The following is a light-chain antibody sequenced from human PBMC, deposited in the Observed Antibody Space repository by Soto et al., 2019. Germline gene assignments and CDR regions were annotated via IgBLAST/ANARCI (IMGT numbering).Light chain of an antibody. V-gene: IGKV3-11*01. CDR2: DAS. J-gene: IGKJ1*01. CDR1: QSVSSY. CDR3: REGRKWPVT. Sequence: EIVLTQSPATLSLSPGERATLSCRASQSVSSYLAWYQQKPGQAPRLLIYDASKRATGISARFSGSGSGTNFPPTIRRLGPEDFGIYLLREGRKWPVTFGQGTKV.